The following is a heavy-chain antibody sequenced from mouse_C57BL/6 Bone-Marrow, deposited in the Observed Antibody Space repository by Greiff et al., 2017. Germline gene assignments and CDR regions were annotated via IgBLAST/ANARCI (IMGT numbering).Heavy chain of an antibody. D-gene: IGHD3-2*02. CDR3: ARDQRGTAQARFAY. CDR2: SRNKANDYTT. J-gene: IGHJ3*01. CDR1: GFTFSDFY. Sequence: EVKVVESGGGLVQSGRSLRLSCATSGFTFSDFYMEWVRQAPGKGLEWIAASRNKANDYTTEYSASVKGRFIVSRDTSQSILYLQMNALRAEDTAIYDCARDQRGTAQARFAYWGQGTLVTVSA. V-gene: IGHV7-1*01.